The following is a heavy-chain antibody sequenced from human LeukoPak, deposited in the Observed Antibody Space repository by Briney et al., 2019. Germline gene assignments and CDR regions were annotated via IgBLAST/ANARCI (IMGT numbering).Heavy chain of an antibody. CDR3: VRHEHTPQSDP. V-gene: IGHV4-39*01. Sequence: PSETLSLTCTVSGGSISSPNYYWAWVRQPPGKGQEWIGSISYSVSAHYYPSLKSRVTISIDTSKNQFALKLTSVTAADTALYNCVRHEHTPQSDPWGQGTLVSVSS. CDR1: GGSISSPNYY. J-gene: IGHJ5*02. D-gene: IGHD2-21*01. CDR2: ISYSVSA.